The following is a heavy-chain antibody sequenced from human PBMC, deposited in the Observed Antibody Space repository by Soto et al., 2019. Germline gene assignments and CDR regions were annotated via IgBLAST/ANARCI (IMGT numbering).Heavy chain of an antibody. D-gene: IGHD2-15*01. V-gene: IGHV1-18*01. Sequence: GASVKVSCKASGYTLTSYGISWVRQAPGQGLEWMGWISAYNGNTNYAQKLQGRVTMTTDTSTNTAYMELRSLRSDDTAVYYCARARGYCSGGSCNPPSRFDPWGQGTLVTVSS. CDR1: GYTLTSYG. CDR2: ISAYNGNT. CDR3: ARARGYCSGGSCNPPSRFDP. J-gene: IGHJ5*02.